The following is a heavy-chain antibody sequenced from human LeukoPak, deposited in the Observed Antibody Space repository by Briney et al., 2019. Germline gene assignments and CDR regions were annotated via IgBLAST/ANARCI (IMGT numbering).Heavy chain of an antibody. V-gene: IGHV1-24*01. J-gene: IGHJ4*02. CDR1: GYTFTSYY. CDR2: FDPEDSET. D-gene: IGHD1-26*01. CDR3: ATERLGATTH. Sequence: ASVKVSCKASGYTFTSYYMHWVRQAPGQGLEWMGGFDPEDSETIYAQKFQGRVTMTEDTSTDTAYMELSSLRSEDTAVYYCATERLGATTHWGQGTLVTVSS.